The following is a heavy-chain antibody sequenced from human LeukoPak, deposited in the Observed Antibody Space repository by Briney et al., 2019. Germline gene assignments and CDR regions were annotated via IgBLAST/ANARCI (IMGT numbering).Heavy chain of an antibody. D-gene: IGHD2-21*02. CDR2: ISASGYTT. J-gene: IGHJ4*02. V-gene: IGHV3-23*01. CDR3: ARAYCGGDCYHLYYFDY. Sequence: GGSLRLSCAASGFTFSSYAMNWVRQAPGKGLEWVSTISASGYTTFYPDSVECRFTISRDNSKNTLYPQMSSLRAEDTAVYYCARAYCGGDCYHLYYFDYWGQGTLVTVSS. CDR1: GFTFSSYA.